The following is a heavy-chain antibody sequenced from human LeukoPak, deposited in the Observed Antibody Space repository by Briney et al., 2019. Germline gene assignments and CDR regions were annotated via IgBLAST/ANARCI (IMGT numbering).Heavy chain of an antibody. CDR3: AREDQGPPPYTMVRGVPDY. CDR1: GGSISSSSYY. J-gene: IGHJ4*02. V-gene: IGHV4-39*07. CDR2: IYYSGST. D-gene: IGHD3-10*01. Sequence: SETLSLTCTISGGSISSSSYYWGWIRQPPGKGLEWIGSIYYSGSTYYNPSLKSRVTISVDTSKNQFSPKLSSVTAADTAVYYCAREDQGPPPYTMVRGVPDYWGQGTLVTVSS.